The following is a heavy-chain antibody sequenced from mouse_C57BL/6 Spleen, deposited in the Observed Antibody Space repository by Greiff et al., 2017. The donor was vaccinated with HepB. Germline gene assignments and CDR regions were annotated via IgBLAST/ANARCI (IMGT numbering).Heavy chain of an antibody. CDR2: IDPSDSET. CDR1: GYTFTSYW. CDR3: ARPSDYYGSSYRWYFDV. Sequence: VQLQQTGAELVRPGSSVKLSCKASGYTFTSYWMHWVKQRPIQGLEWIGNIDPSDSETHYNQKFKDKATLTVDKSSSTAYMQLSSLTSEDSAVYYCARPSDYYGSSYRWYFDVWGTVTTVTVSS. D-gene: IGHD1-1*01. J-gene: IGHJ1*03. V-gene: IGHV1-52*01.